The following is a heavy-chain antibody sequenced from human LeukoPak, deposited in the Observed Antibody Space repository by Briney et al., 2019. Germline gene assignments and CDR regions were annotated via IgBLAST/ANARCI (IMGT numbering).Heavy chain of an antibody. D-gene: IGHD3-22*01. V-gene: IGHV4-39*07. J-gene: IGHJ3*02. CDR2: IYYSGST. CDR1: GGSISSSSYY. Sequence: SETLSLTCTVSGGSISSSSYYWGWIRQPPGKGLEWIGSIYYSGSTNYNPSLKSRVTISVDTSKNQFSLKLSSVTAADTAVYYCARDLGGYEDAFDIWGQGTMVTVSS. CDR3: ARDLGGYEDAFDI.